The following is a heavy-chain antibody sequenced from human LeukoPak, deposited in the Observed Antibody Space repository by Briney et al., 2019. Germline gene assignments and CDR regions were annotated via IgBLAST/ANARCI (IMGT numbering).Heavy chain of an antibody. D-gene: IGHD4-23*01. Sequence: PSETLSLTCTVSGGSLSSYYWSWIRQPPGKCLEWIGYISYSGTTNYNPSLKSRVSISVDTSKNQVSLTLSSVTAADTAVYYCARDWYGGNSKAFDIWGQGTMVTVSS. CDR1: GGSLSSYY. CDR3: ARDWYGGNSKAFDI. J-gene: IGHJ3*02. V-gene: IGHV4-59*01. CDR2: ISYSGTT.